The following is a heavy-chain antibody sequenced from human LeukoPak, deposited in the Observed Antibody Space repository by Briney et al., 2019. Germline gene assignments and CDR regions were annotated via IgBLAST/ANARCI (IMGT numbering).Heavy chain of an antibody. CDR1: GFTYSSNW. CDR3: VRDLGGRSGH. V-gene: IGHV3-74*01. D-gene: IGHD1-26*01. CDR2: INEDGSTT. J-gene: IGHJ4*02. Sequence: GGSLRLSCAASGFTYSSNWMHWVRQAPGKGLVWVSRINEDGSTTNYADSVKGRSTIFRDNAKNTLYLQMNSLRAEDTAVYYCVRDLGGRSGHWGQGTLVTVSS.